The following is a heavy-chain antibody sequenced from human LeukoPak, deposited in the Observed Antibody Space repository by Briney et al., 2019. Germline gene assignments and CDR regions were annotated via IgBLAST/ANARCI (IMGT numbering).Heavy chain of an antibody. J-gene: IGHJ6*03. D-gene: IGHD1-14*01. CDR3: AKVGNPLLYYYYYYMDV. Sequence: GGSLRLSCAASGFTFSSYAMSWVRQAPGKGLEWVSAISGSGGSTYYADSVKGRFTISRDNSKNTLYLQMNSLRAEDTAVYYCAKVGNPLLYYYYYYMDVWGKGTTVTVSS. CDR2: ISGSGGST. CDR1: GFTFSSYA. V-gene: IGHV3-23*01.